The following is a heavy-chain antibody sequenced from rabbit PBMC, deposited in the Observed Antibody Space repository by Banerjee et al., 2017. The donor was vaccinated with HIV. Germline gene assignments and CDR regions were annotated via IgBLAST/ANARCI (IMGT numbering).Heavy chain of an antibody. CDR1: GFSFNNKYV. D-gene: IGHD4-1*01. J-gene: IGHJ4*01. V-gene: IGHV1S45*01. CDR3: ARDGSGWGANFNL. Sequence: QEQLEESGGDLVKPEGSLTLTCTASGFSFNNKYVMCWVRQAPGKGLEWIGCIYAGSSDSTYYASWAKGRFTISKTSSTTVTLQMTSLTAADMATYFCARDGSGWGANFNLWGPGTLVTVS. CDR2: IYAGSSDST.